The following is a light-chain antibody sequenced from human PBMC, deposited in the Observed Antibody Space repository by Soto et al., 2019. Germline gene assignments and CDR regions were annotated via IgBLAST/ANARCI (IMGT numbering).Light chain of an antibody. CDR3: CSYAGSSTLV. CDR2: GND. Sequence: QSVLTQPPSVTGAPGQRISISCTGSNSSIGAGYDVHWYQQLPGTAPKLLIYGNDSRPSGVPDRFSGSKSGTSASLAITGLQAEDEADYYCCSYAGSSTLVFGGGTQLTVL. CDR1: NSSIGAGYD. V-gene: IGLV1-40*01. J-gene: IGLJ7*01.